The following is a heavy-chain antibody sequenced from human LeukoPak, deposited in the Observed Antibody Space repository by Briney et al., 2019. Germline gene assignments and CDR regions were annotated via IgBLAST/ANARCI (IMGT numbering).Heavy chain of an antibody. J-gene: IGHJ4*02. Sequence: PGGSLRLSCSASGFTFSSYEMNWVRQAPGKGLEWVSYIGNSGRTIYYADSLKGRFTISRDNAKNSLYLQMNSLRAEDTAVYYCARMRYGSGSDFDHWGQGTLVTVSS. CDR3: ARMRYGSGSDFDH. V-gene: IGHV3-48*03. CDR1: GFTFSSYE. D-gene: IGHD3-10*01. CDR2: IGNSGRTI.